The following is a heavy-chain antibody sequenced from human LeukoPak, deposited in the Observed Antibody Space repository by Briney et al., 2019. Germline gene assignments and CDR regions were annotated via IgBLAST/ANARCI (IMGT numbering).Heavy chain of an antibody. J-gene: IGHJ4*02. CDR1: GGSISSYY. CDR2: IYYSGST. D-gene: IGHD5-24*01. V-gene: IGHV4-59*05. CDR3: ANLGETKEMATIRNY. Sequence: PSETLSLTCTVSGGSISSYYWSWIRQPPGKGLEWIGSIYYSGSTYYNPSLKSRVTISVDTSKNQFSLKLSSVTAADTAVYYCANLGETKEMATIRNYWGQGTLVTVSS.